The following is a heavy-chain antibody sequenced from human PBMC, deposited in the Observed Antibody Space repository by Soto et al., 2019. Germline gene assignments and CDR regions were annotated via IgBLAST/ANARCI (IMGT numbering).Heavy chain of an antibody. Sequence: QVQLVQSGAEVKKPGASVKVSCKASGYTFTSYDINWVRQATGPGLEWMGWMNPNSGNTGYAQKFQGRVTMTRNTSISTAYMWPGSLKTEDRGVDSCAREVVNRFDPWGQGTLVTVSS. CDR2: MNPNSGNT. CDR3: AREVVNRFDP. CDR1: GYTFTSYD. D-gene: IGHD2-21*01. J-gene: IGHJ5*02. V-gene: IGHV1-8*01.